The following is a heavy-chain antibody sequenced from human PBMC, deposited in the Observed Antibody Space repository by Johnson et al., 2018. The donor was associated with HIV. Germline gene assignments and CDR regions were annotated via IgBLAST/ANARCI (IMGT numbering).Heavy chain of an antibody. CDR3: AKEESGSFLAFDI. CDR2: IYSGGST. J-gene: IGHJ3*02. V-gene: IGHV3-66*03. CDR1: GFTVSSNY. D-gene: IGHD1-26*01. Sequence: VQLVESGGGLIQPGGSLRLSCAASGFTVSSNYMSWVRQAPGKGLEWVSVIYSGGSTYYADSVKGRFTISRDNSKNTLYLQMNSLRPEDTAGFYCAKEESGSFLAFDIWGQGTTVTVSS.